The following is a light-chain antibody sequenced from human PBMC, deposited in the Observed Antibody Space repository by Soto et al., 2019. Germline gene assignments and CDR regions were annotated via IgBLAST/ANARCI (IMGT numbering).Light chain of an antibody. CDR1: QSISTY. J-gene: IGKJ1*01. CDR3: QQYNTYSRT. Sequence: IQLTQSPYTLSGSVGDRVTITCLASQSISTYSAWYQQKPGKAPKLLIYKASSLESGVPSRFSGSGSGAEFTLTISSLQPDDFATYYCQQYNTYSRTFGQGTNVDIK. CDR2: KAS. V-gene: IGKV1-5*03.